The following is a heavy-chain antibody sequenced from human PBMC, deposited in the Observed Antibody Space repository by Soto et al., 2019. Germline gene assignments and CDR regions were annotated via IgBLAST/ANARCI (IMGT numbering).Heavy chain of an antibody. V-gene: IGHV3-21*01. CDR2: ISSSSSYI. CDR3: ARVRNVYCYYYYMDV. Sequence: EVQLVESGGGLVKPGGSLRLSCAASGFTFISYSMNWVRQAPGKGLEWGSSISSSSSYIYYADSVKGRFTISRYNAKNSLYLQMNSLRAEDTAVYYCARVRNVYCYYYYMDVWGKGTTVTVS. CDR1: GFTFISYS. J-gene: IGHJ6*03.